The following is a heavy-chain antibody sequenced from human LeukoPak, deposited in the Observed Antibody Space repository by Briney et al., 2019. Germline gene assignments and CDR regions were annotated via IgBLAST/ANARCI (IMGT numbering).Heavy chain of an antibody. CDR1: GGSISSGGYS. V-gene: IGHV4-30-2*01. D-gene: IGHD3-10*01. CDR2: INHSGST. CDR3: ASRGVRFAYYYYMDV. Sequence: SETLSLTCAVSGGSISSGGYSWSWIRQPPGKGLEWIGEINHSGSTNYNPSLKSRVTISVDTSKNQFSLKLSSVTAADTAVYYCASRGVRFAYYYYMDVWGKGTTVTISS. J-gene: IGHJ6*03.